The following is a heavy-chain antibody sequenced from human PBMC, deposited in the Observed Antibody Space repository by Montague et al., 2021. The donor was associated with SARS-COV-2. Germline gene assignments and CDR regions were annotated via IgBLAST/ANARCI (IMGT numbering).Heavy chain of an antibody. Sequence: CAISGDSVSSNNVAWNWIRQSPSRGLEWLGRTNYRSKWHYDYAVSVKSRILIIPNTSENQFSLQLNSVTPEDTAVYYCARDAHIGSTWPFLGYGMDVWGQGTTVTVSS. CDR2: TNYRSKWHY. D-gene: IGHD6-13*01. V-gene: IGHV6-1*01. CDR1: GDSVSSNNVA. J-gene: IGHJ6*02. CDR3: ARDAHIGSTWPFLGYGMDV.